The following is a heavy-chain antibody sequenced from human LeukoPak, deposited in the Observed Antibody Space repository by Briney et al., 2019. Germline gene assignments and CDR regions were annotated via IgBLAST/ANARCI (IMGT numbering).Heavy chain of an antibody. J-gene: IGHJ4*02. CDR1: GGSITSGGYF. Sequence: SETLSLTCTVSGGSITSGGYFWSWIRQHPGKGLEWIGYISYSGNTYYNPSLKSRLTISVDTSKNQFSLKLSSVTAADTAVYYCARSFGESYFDYWGQGILVTVSS. CDR3: ARSFGESYFDY. V-gene: IGHV4-31*03. D-gene: IGHD3-10*01. CDR2: ISYSGNT.